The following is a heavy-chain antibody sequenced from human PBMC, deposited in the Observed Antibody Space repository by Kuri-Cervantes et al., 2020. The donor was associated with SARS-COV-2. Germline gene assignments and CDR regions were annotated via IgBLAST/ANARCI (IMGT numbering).Heavy chain of an antibody. D-gene: IGHD4-17*01. CDR2: ISGSGGTT. V-gene: IGHV3-23*01. CDR1: GFTFSSYA. Sequence: GGSLRLSCGASGFTFSSYAMSWVRQAPGKGLEWVSVISGSGGTTYYADSVKGRFTISRDNSKNTLYLQMNSLRAEDTAVYYCAKGFYGDYVGPGAFDIWGQGTMVTVSS. J-gene: IGHJ3*02. CDR3: AKGFYGDYVGPGAFDI.